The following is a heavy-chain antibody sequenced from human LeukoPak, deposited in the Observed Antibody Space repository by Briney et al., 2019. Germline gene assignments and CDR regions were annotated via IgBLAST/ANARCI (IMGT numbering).Heavy chain of an antibody. J-gene: IGHJ6*03. CDR2: IGSWTFGGTT. D-gene: IGHD4-17*01. Sequence: GGSLRLSCTASGFTFCDYVVSGFRQATGQGLEWGGFIGSWTFGGTTESAASEKGRFTISRDDSKSIAYLQMNSLKTEDPDVYYRTRATTVTTCAANYCYYCYYIDVWGKGTTVTVSS. V-gene: IGHV3-49*03. CDR3: TRATTVTTCAANYCYYCYYIDV. CDR1: GFTFCDYV.